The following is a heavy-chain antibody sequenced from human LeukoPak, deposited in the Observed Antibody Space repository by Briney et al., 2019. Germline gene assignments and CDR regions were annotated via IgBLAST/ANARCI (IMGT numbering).Heavy chain of an antibody. CDR1: GFTFDDYA. D-gene: IGHD4-17*01. J-gene: IGHJ3*02. CDR2: ISWNGGST. Sequence: PGGSLRLSCAASGFTFDDYAMHWVRQAPGKGLEWVSGISWNGGSTGYADSVKGRFTISRDNAKNSLYLQMNSLRAEDTALYHCARGGYGDYAFDIWGQGTMVTVSS. CDR3: ARGGYGDYAFDI. V-gene: IGHV3-20*01.